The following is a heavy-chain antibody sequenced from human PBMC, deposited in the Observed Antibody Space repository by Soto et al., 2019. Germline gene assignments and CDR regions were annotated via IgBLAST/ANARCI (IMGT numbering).Heavy chain of an antibody. Sequence: QVQLVQSGAEAKKPGSSVKVSCKASGGTFSSYTISWVRQAPGQGLEWMGRIIPILALANYAQKFQGRVTXTXXKSTSTAYMELSSLRSEDTAVYYCARERLRGGFDYWGQGTLVTVSS. D-gene: IGHD3-10*01. CDR3: ARERLRGGFDY. V-gene: IGHV1-69*08. CDR2: IIPILALA. J-gene: IGHJ4*02. CDR1: GGTFSSYT.